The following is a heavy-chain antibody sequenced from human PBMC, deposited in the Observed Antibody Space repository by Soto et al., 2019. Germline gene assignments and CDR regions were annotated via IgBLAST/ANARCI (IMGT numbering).Heavy chain of an antibody. J-gene: IGHJ4*02. V-gene: IGHV4-59*11. CDR3: ARVSYFRGFDWLFAFDS. Sequence: SETLSLTCSVSGDSLRNHYLSWIRQPPGSRLEWLGHIFYSGDTSSYNPSLKSRVSMSVDTSKNQFSLKLRSVSADDTAVYFCARVSYFRGFDWLFAFDSWGQGALVTVSS. CDR1: GDSLRNHY. D-gene: IGHD3-9*01. CDR2: IFYSGDT.